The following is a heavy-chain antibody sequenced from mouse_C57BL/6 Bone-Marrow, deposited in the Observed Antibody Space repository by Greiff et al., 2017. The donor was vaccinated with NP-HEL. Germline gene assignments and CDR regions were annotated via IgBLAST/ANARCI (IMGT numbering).Heavy chain of an antibody. CDR3: TRSITTVVADFDY. CDR2: IYPGNSDT. CDR1: GYTFTSYW. Sequence: SGTVLARPGASVKMSCKTSGYTFTSYWMHWVKQRPGQGLEWIGAIYPGNSDTSYNQKFKGKAKLTAVTSASTAYMELSSLTNEDAAVYYCTRSITTVVADFDYWGQGTTLTVSS. J-gene: IGHJ2*01. D-gene: IGHD1-1*01. V-gene: IGHV1-5*01.